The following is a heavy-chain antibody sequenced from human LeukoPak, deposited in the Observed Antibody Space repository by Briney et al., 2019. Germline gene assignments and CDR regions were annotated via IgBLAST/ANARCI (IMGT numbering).Heavy chain of an antibody. Sequence: GGSLRLSCEASGFTFDDYGMSWVRQPPGKELEWVSGINRNGGSTDYADSVKGRFTISRDNAKNSHFLQMNSLRVEDTALYYCARGFRNGPFDCWGQGTQVTVSS. J-gene: IGHJ4*02. D-gene: IGHD2-8*01. CDR1: GFTFDDYG. CDR2: INRNGGST. CDR3: ARGFRNGPFDC. V-gene: IGHV3-20*04.